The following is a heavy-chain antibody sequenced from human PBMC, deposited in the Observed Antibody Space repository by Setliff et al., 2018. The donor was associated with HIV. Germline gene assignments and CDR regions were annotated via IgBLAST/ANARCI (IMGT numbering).Heavy chain of an antibody. J-gene: IGHJ4*02. V-gene: IGHV4-39*01. CDR2: MYYTESP. CDR1: GGSISSSSYY. Sequence: SETLSLTCTVSGGSISSSSYYWGWIRQAPGKGLEWIGSMYYTESPYYNPSFINRVTISIDTSKNQFSLSLRSVTAADSAVYYCARQGFVPLGVHQFDSWGQGTLVTVSS. CDR3: ARQGFVPLGVHQFDS. D-gene: IGHD3-16*01.